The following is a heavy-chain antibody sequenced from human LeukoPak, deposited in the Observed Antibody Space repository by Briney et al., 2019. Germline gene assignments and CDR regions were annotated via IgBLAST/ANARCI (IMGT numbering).Heavy chain of an antibody. CDR3: AKTLRELSGGACDI. J-gene: IGHJ3*02. CDR1: GFTFSSYS. CDR2: IRYDGSNK. Sequence: GGSLRLSCAASGFTFSSYSMNWVRQAPGKGLEWVAFIRYDGSNKYYADSVKGRFTISRDNSKNTLYLQMNSLRAEDTAVYYCAKTLRELSGGACDIWGQGTMVTVSS. D-gene: IGHD1-26*01. V-gene: IGHV3-30*02.